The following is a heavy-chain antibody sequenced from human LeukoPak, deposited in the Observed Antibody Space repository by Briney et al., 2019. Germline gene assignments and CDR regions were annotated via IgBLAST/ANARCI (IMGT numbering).Heavy chain of an antibody. CDR2: IYYSGST. CDR3: AGEDYFDSSGYASWRFDI. D-gene: IGHD3-22*01. V-gene: IGHV4-59*01. CDR1: GGSISSYY. J-gene: IGHJ3*02. Sequence: SETLSLTCTVSGGSISSYYWSWIRQPPGKGLEWIGYIYYSGSTNYNPSLKSRVTISVDTSKNQFSLKLTSVTTADTAVYYCAGEDYFDSSGYASWRFDIWGQGTMVTVSS.